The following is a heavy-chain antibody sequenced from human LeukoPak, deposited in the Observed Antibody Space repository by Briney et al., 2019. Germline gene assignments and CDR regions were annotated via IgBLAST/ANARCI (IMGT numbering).Heavy chain of an antibody. J-gene: IGHJ4*02. CDR3: ARGIAVAATR. V-gene: IGHV1-8*01. D-gene: IGHD6-19*01. CDR2: MNPNSGNT. CDR1: GYTFTSYD. Sequence: ASVNVSCTASGYTFTSYDINWVRQAPGQGLEWMGWMNPNSGNTGYAQKFQGRVTMTRNTSISTAYMELSSLRSEDTAVYYCARGIAVAATRWGQGTLVTVSS.